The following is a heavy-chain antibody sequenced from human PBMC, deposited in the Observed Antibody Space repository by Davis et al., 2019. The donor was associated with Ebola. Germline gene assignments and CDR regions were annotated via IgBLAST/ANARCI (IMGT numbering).Heavy chain of an antibody. CDR3: ARAQFPTTSDH. CDR1: GYTFTTYT. CDR2: INPHNGNT. V-gene: IGHV1-18*04. Sequence: ASVTVSCKASGYTFTTYTFTWVRQAPGQGLEWMGWINPHNGNTNYAQNVQGRVTMTTDTSTSTAYMEVGSLKSDDTAVYYCARAQFPTTSDHWGQGTLVTVSS. J-gene: IGHJ4*02. D-gene: IGHD1-1*01.